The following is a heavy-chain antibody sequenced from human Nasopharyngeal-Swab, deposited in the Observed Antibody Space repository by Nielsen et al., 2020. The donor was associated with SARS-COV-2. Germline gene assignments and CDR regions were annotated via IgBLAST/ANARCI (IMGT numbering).Heavy chain of an antibody. CDR3: ARDQRGPLGSDY. Sequence: WVRQAPGQGLEWMGTINPSGGRTAYAQKFQGRVTMTRDTSTSTVYMELSSLRSDDTAVYYCARDQRGPLGSDYWGQGTLVTVSS. V-gene: IGHV1-46*01. D-gene: IGHD2-15*01. CDR2: INPSGGRT. J-gene: IGHJ4*02.